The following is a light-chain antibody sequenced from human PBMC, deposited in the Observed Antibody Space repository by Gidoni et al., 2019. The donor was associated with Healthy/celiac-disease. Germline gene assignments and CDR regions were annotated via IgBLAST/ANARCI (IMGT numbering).Light chain of an antibody. V-gene: IGKV1-39*01. CDR2: AAS. CDR1: QSISSY. J-gene: IGKJ2*01. Sequence: DIQMTQSPSSLSASVGDRVTITCRASQSISSYLNWYQQKPGKAPKLLIYAASSLQSGVPSRFSGSGSGKDFTLTIRSLQPEDFATYYCQKSYSTPYTFGQGTKLEIK. CDR3: QKSYSTPYT.